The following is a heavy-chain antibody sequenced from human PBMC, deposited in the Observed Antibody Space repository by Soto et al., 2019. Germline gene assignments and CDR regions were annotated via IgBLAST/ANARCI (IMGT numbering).Heavy chain of an antibody. V-gene: IGHV4-4*07. D-gene: IGHD6-19*01. J-gene: IGHJ4*02. CDR3: ARSYSSGWYYYFDY. CDR2: IYTSGST. Sequence: SETLSLTCTVSGGSISSYYWSWIRQPAGKGPEWIGRIYTSGSTNYNPSPKSRSTMSVDTSKNHFSLKLSSVTAADTAMYYCARSYSSGWYYYFDYWGQGTLVTVSS. CDR1: GGSISSYY.